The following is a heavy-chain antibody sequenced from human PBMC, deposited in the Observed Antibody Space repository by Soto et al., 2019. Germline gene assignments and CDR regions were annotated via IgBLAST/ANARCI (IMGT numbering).Heavy chain of an antibody. CDR3: TRDGRGLGRLSLFEY. D-gene: IGHD2-21*02. J-gene: IGHJ4*02. V-gene: IGHV3-53*01. CDR1: GFNVNSDY. CDR2: IYSGETT. Sequence: PGESLRLSCAASGFNVNSDYMSWVRQTPGKGLEWVASIYSGETTYYADSVRGRFTISSDKSKNTLYFQLSSLRIEDTAVYYCTRDGRGLGRLSLFEYWGQGVLVTVSS.